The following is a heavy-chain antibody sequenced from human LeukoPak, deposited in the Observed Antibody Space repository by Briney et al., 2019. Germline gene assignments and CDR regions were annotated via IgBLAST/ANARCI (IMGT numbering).Heavy chain of an antibody. CDR2: IYYSGST. J-gene: IGHJ4*02. CDR3: ARHLAYCGGDCYPDYFDY. D-gene: IGHD2-21*02. V-gene: IGHV4-59*08. CDR1: GGSISSYY. Sequence: SETLSLTCTVSGGSISSYYWSWIRQPPGKGLEWIWYIYYSGSTNYNPSLKSRVTIPVDTSKNQFSLKLSSVTAADTAVYYCARHLAYCGGDCYPDYFDYWGQGTLVTVSS.